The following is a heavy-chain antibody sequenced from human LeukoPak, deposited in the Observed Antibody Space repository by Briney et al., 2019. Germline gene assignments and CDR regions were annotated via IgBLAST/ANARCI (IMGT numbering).Heavy chain of an antibody. D-gene: IGHD3-22*01. V-gene: IGHV3-72*01. CDR2: TRNKANSYTT. CDR3: AREDSSGYYYWYFDL. Sequence: GGSLRLSCAASGFTFSDHYMDWVRQAPGKGLEWVGRTRNKANSYTTEYAASVKGRFTISRDDSKNSLYLQMNSPKTEDTAVYYCAREDSSGYYYWYFDLWGRGTLVTVSS. CDR1: GFTFSDHY. J-gene: IGHJ2*01.